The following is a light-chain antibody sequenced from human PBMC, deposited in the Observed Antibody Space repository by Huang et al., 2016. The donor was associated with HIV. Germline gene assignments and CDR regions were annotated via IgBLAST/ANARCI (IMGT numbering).Light chain of an antibody. CDR3: MQSIQLS. CDR2: EVS. Sequence: DIVMTQTPLSLSVTPGQPASISCKASQSLLHSDGKTYLYWDLQKPGQSPQLLMYEVSNRFSGVPERYSGSGSGTDFTLKISRVEAEYVGVYYCMQSIQLSFGPGTKVDIK. V-gene: IGKV2D-29*02. CDR1: QSLLHSDGKTY. J-gene: IGKJ3*01.